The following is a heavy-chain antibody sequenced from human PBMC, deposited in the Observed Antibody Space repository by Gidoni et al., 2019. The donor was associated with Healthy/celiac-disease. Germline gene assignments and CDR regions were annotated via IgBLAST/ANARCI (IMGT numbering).Heavy chain of an antibody. CDR1: GGSISSSSYY. J-gene: IGHJ6*03. V-gene: IGHV4-39*01. Sequence: QLQLQESGPGLVKPSETLSLTCTVSGGSISSSSYYWGWIRQPPGKGLGWIGSIYYSGSTYYNPSLKSRVTISVDTSKNQFSLKLSSVTAADTAVYYCARQPLKRWLVEVYYMDVWGKGTTVTVSS. D-gene: IGHD6-19*01. CDR3: ARQPLKRWLVEVYYMDV. CDR2: IYYSGST.